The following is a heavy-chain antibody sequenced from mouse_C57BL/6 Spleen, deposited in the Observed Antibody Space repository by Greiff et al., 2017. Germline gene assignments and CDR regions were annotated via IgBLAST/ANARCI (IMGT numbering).Heavy chain of an antibody. CDR2: INYDGSST. CDR1: GFTFSDYY. Sequence: EVKVVESEGGLVQPGSSMKLSCTASGFTFSDYYMAWVRQVPEKGLEWVANINYDGSSTYYLDSLKSRFIISRDNAKNILYLQMSSLKSEDTATYYCAREGDTTVVATRAWFAYWGQGTLVTVSA. V-gene: IGHV5-16*01. J-gene: IGHJ3*01. D-gene: IGHD1-1*01. CDR3: AREGDTTVVATRAWFAY.